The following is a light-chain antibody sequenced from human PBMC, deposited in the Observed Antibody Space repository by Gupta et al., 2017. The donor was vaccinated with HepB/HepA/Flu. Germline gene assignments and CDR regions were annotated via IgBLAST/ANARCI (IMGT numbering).Light chain of an antibody. V-gene: IGKV1-12*01. CDR1: QGIRSW. Sequence: DIQMTQSPPSVSESVEDRVTITCRASQGIRSWLAWYQQKPGKAPKLLIYAASSLQNEVPSRFSGSGSGTDFTLTIRSLQPEDFATYYCQQANTFPPFTFGGGTKVEIK. CDR2: AAS. J-gene: IGKJ4*01. CDR3: QQANTFPPFT.